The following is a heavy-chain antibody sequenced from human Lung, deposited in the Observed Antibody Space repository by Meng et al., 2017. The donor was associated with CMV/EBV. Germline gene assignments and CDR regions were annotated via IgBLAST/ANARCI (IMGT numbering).Heavy chain of an antibody. V-gene: IGHV3-21*01. CDR1: GFTFSGYT. CDR2: ITSSSTYI. J-gene: IGHJ6*02. Sequence: GESLKISCAASGFTFSGYTMNWVRQAPGKGLEWVSCITSSSTYIYYAESVKGRFTISRDNAKNSLHLQMNSLRAEDTAVYYCARCLSDYHILTSRVHYYAMDVWGQGXTVTVSS. D-gene: IGHD3-9*01. CDR3: ARCLSDYHILTSRVHYYAMDV.